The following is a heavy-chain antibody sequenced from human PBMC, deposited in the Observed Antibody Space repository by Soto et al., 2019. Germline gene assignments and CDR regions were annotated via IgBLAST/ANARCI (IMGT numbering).Heavy chain of an antibody. V-gene: IGHV3-23*01. CDR1: GFTVSNYG. CDR2: ISGGGGTT. Sequence: GGSLRLSCAASGFTVSNYGMSWVRQGPGKGLDWVSTISGGGGTTYYGDSVKGRFTISRDSSKNTLYLQMNSLRAEDTAVYYCARGGSSPERTDYWGQGTLVTVSS. D-gene: IGHD6-13*01. CDR3: ARGGSSPERTDY. J-gene: IGHJ4*02.